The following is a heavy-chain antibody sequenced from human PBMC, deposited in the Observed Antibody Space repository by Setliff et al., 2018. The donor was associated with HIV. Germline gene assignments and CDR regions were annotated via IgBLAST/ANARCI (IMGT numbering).Heavy chain of an antibody. D-gene: IGHD3-3*01. J-gene: IGHJ3*02. CDR3: AKDRLEWLAPDGFDI. V-gene: IGHV3-30*07. Sequence: GGSLRLSCAASRFTFSTYAMHWVRQAPGKGLEWVAIISYDGSNKYYTDSVKGRSTISRDNSKNTLYLQMSSLRAEDTAVYYCAKDRLEWLAPDGFDIWGLGTMVTVSS. CDR2: ISYDGSNK. CDR1: RFTFSTYA.